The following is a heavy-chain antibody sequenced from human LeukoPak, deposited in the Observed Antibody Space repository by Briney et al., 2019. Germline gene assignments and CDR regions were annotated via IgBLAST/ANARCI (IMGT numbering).Heavy chain of an antibody. CDR1: GFTFSSYA. V-gene: IGHV3-30-3*01. CDR3: ARVPVDYSSSWYSSYYYYYMDV. D-gene: IGHD6-13*01. CDR2: ISYDGSNK. Sequence: QTGGSLRLSCAASGFTFSSYAMHWVRQAPGKGLEWVAVISYDGSNKYYADSVKGRFTISRDDSKNTLYLQMNSLRAEDTAVYYCARVPVDYSSSWYSSYYYYYMDVWGKGTTVTVSS. J-gene: IGHJ6*03.